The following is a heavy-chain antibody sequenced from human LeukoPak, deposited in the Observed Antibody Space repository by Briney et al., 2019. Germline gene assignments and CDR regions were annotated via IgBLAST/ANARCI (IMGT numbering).Heavy chain of an antibody. J-gene: IGHJ4*02. CDR1: GFTFSSYG. D-gene: IGHD3-10*01. CDR2: ISGSGGST. Sequence: GGSLRLSCAASGFTFSSYGMSWVRQAPGKGLEWVSAISGSGGSTYYADSVKGRFTISRDNAKNSLYLQMNSLRAEDTAVYYCARGGIWFGEFWGQGTLVTVSS. V-gene: IGHV3-23*01. CDR3: ARGGIWFGEF.